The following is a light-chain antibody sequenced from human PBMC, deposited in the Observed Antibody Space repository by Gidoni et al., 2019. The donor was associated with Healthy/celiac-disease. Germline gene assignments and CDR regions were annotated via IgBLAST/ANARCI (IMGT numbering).Light chain of an antibody. CDR3: RQSYSTTIT. Sequence: IQLTHSPSSLSPSVGDSFTITCRASQTISTYLNWYQQKTGKDPKLLIYAASSLQSGVPSRFSGSGAGTDDTITISSLQPEDFATYYCRQSYSTTITFXQXTRLEIK. CDR2: AAS. CDR1: QTISTY. V-gene: IGKV1-39*01. J-gene: IGKJ5*01.